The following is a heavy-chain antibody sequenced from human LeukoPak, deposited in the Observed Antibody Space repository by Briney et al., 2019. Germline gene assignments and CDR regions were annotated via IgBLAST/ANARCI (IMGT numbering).Heavy chain of an antibody. D-gene: IGHD3-10*02. CDR1: GYTFITYW. CDR2: IYPGDSDT. V-gene: IGHV5-51*01. CDR3: ARGVFGELSFYYFDY. Sequence: GESLKISCKASGYTFITYWIGWVRQMPGKGLEWMGIIYPGDSDTRYSPSFQGQVTISADKSISTAYLQWSSLKASDTAMYYCARGVFGELSFYYFDYWGQGTLVTVSS. J-gene: IGHJ4*02.